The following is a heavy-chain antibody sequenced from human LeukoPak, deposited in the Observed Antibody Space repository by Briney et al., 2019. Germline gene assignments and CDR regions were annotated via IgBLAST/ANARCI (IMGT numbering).Heavy chain of an antibody. J-gene: IGHJ5*02. CDR2: IYSGGST. CDR1: GFTFSSYA. Sequence: AGGSLRLSCAASGFTFSSYAMSWVRQAPGKGLEWVSVIYSGGSTYYADSVKGRFTISRDNSKNTLYLQMNSLRAEDTAVFYCARVSRYGGKGRNWFDPWGQGTLVTVSS. V-gene: IGHV3-66*01. D-gene: IGHD4-23*01. CDR3: ARVSRYGGKGRNWFDP.